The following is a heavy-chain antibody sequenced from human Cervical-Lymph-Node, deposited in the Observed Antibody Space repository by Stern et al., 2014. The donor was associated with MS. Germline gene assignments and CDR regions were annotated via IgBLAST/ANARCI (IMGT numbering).Heavy chain of an antibody. J-gene: IGHJ4*02. Sequence: QVQLVQSGAEVKKPGSSVKVSCKASGGTFSSYAISWVRQAPGQGLEWIGGIIPIFGTANYAQKVQGRVTITAEESTNTAYMALSSLRSEDTAVYYCARDLGRGWDRGYFDYWGQGTLVTVSS. D-gene: IGHD6-19*01. CDR3: ARDLGRGWDRGYFDY. CDR2: IIPIFGTA. V-gene: IGHV1-69*01. CDR1: GGTFSSYA.